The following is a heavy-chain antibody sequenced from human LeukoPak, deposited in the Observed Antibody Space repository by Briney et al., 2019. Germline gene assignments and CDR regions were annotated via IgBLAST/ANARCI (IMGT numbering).Heavy chain of an antibody. Sequence: ASVKVSCKVSGYTLTELSMHWARQAPGKGLEWMGGFDPEDGETIYAQKFQGRVTMTEDASTDTAYMELSSLRSEDTAVYYCATDSKLDSSGYPNAEYFQHWGQGTLVTVSS. CDR3: ATDSKLDSSGYPNAEYFQH. J-gene: IGHJ1*01. CDR1: GYTLTELS. CDR2: FDPEDGET. V-gene: IGHV1-24*01. D-gene: IGHD3-22*01.